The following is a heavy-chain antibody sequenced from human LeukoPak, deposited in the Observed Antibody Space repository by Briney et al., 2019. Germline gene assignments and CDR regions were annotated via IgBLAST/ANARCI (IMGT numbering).Heavy chain of an antibody. CDR3: ARHPYDYDILTGYVTQPRAYFDY. CDR2: IHYSGST. D-gene: IGHD3-9*01. V-gene: IGHV4-39*01. Sequence: PSETLSLTCSVSGDSISSSSFYWGWVRQPPGKEPEWIGSIHYSGSTYYNPSLKSRVTISVDTSKNQFSLKLSSVTAADTAVYYCARHPYDYDILTGYVTQPRAYFDYWGQGTLVTVSS. J-gene: IGHJ4*02. CDR1: GDSISSSSFY.